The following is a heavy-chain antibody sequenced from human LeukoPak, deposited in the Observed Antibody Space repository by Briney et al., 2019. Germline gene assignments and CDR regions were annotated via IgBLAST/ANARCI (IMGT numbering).Heavy chain of an antibody. J-gene: IGHJ5*02. V-gene: IGHV4-39*07. CDR2: IYYSGST. Sequence: SETLSLTCTVSGGSISSSSYYWGWIRQPPGKGLEWIGSIYYSGSTYYNPSLKSRVTISVDTSKNQFSLKLSSVTAADTAVYYCARAAGDNYDFWSGYYTWFDPWGQGTLVTVSS. CDR3: ARAAGDNYDFWSGYYTWFDP. CDR1: GGSISSSSYY. D-gene: IGHD3-3*01.